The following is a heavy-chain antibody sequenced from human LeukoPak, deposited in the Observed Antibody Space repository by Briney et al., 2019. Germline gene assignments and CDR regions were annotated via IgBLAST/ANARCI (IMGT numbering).Heavy chain of an antibody. CDR1: GGTFSSYA. CDR3: ARGAHLLAPLDY. Sequence: ASVKVSCKASGGTFSSYAISWVRQAPGQGLEWMGGIIPIFGTANYAQKFQGRVTITADESTSTAYMELSSLRSEDTAVYYCARGAHLLAPLDYWGQGTLVTVSS. CDR2: IIPIFGTA. D-gene: IGHD3-3*01. J-gene: IGHJ4*02. V-gene: IGHV1-69*01.